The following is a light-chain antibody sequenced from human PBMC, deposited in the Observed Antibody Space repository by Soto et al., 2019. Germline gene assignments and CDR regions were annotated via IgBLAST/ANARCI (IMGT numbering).Light chain of an antibody. CDR3: QQYGSSPET. J-gene: IGKJ4*01. CDR1: QSVSSSY. Sequence: EIVCTQSPGTLSLSPGERATLSCRASQSVSSSYLAWYQQKPGQAPRLLIYGASSRATGIPDRFSGSGSGTDFTLTISRLEPEDFAVYYCQQYGSSPETFGGGTKVDIK. CDR2: GAS. V-gene: IGKV3-20*01.